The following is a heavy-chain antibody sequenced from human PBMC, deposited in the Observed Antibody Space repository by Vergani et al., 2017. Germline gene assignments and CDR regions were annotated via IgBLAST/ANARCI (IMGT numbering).Heavy chain of an antibody. V-gene: IGHV4-4*02. CDR3: GRDNYGSGTYDY. J-gene: IGHJ4*02. CDR1: GGSISSSNW. CDR2: IYHSGST. Sequence: QVQLQESGPGLVKPSQTLSLTCTVSGGSISSSNWWSWVRQPPGKGLEWIGEIYHSGSTHYNPSLKSRVNISVDKSKNQLSLKLSSVTAADTAVYYCGRDNYGSGTYDYWGQGTLVTVSS. D-gene: IGHD3-10*01.